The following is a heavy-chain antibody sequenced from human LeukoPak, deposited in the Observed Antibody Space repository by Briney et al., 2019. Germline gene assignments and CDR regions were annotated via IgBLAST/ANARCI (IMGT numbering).Heavy chain of an antibody. Sequence: ASVKVSCKASGYTFTSYGISWVRQAPGQGLEWMGWISAYNGNTNYAQKLQGRVTMTTDTSTSTAYMELRSLRSDDTAVYYCARDHWRFGGANYYFDYWGQGTLVTVSS. CDR1: GYTFTSYG. CDR3: ARDHWRFGGANYYFDY. CDR2: ISAYNGNT. V-gene: IGHV1-18*01. J-gene: IGHJ4*02. D-gene: IGHD3-16*01.